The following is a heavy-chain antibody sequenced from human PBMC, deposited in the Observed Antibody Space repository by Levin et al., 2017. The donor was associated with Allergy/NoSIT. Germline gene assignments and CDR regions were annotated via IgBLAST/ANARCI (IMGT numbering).Heavy chain of an antibody. V-gene: IGHV3-9*01. CDR3: AKDMGHQWLGAFDY. Sequence: SLKISCAASGFTFDDYAMHWVRQAPGKGLEWVSGISWNSGSIGYADSVKGRFTISRDNAKNSLYLQMNSLRAEDTALYYCAKDMGHQWLGAFDYWGQGTLVTVSS. CDR1: GFTFDDYA. D-gene: IGHD6-19*01. J-gene: IGHJ4*02. CDR2: ISWNSGSI.